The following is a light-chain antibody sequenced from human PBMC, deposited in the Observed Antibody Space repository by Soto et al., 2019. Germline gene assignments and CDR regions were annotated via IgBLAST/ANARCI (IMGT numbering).Light chain of an antibody. CDR3: QQSYITPLT. CDR2: AAS. CDR1: QSITNY. V-gene: IGKV1-39*01. Sequence: DIQITQSPSSLSASVGDRVTITCRASQSITNYLNWYQQKPGKAPKLLIYAASSLQSGVPSRFSGGGSGTDFTLTISSLRPEDFATYYCQQSYITPLTFGGGTKVEIK. J-gene: IGKJ4*01.